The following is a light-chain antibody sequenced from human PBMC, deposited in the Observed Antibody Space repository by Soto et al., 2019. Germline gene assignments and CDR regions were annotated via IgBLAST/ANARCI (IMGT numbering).Light chain of an antibody. CDR2: GAS. Sequence: EIEMTQSPATLSLSPGERATLYCWASQSVSSNLAWYQQKPGQAPRLLIYGASTRATGVPARFSGSGSATEFTLSISSLQSEDVAVYYCQQYGDWPPETFGQGTKLEI. V-gene: IGKV3-15*01. CDR1: QSVSSN. CDR3: QQYGDWPPET. J-gene: IGKJ2*01.